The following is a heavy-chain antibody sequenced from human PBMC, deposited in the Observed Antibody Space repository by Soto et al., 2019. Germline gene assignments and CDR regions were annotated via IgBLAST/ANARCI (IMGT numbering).Heavy chain of an antibody. J-gene: IGHJ4*02. CDR2: IRYDGSNR. CDR1: GFRFSNYG. D-gene: IGHD6-19*01. Sequence: QVKLVESGGGVVQPGRSLRLSCATSGFRFSNYGMHWVRQTPGKGLEWVALIRYDGSNRFHADSVKGRFTISRDISESTVFLQMDSLRVGDTAVYYCARESSSGRRDRLHYWGQGTLVTVSS. V-gene: IGHV3-33*01. CDR3: ARESSSGRRDRLHY.